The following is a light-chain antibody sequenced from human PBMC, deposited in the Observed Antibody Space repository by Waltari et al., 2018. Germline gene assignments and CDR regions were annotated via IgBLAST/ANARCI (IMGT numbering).Light chain of an antibody. CDR3: MQALQTPYT. J-gene: IGKJ2*01. CDR1: QSLLHSNGYNY. CDR2: LGS. V-gene: IGKV2-28*01. Sequence: DIVMTQSPLSLPVTPGEPASISCMSSQSLLHSNGYNYLDWYLQKPGQSPQLLIYLGSNRASGVPDRFGGSGSGTDFTLKISRVEAEDVGVYYCMQALQTPYTFGQGTKLEIK.